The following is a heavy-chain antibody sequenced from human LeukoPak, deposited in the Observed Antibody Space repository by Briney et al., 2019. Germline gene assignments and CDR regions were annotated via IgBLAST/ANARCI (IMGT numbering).Heavy chain of an antibody. V-gene: IGHV3-30*02. J-gene: IGHJ3*02. CDR1: GFTFSSYG. Sequence: GGSLRLSCAASGFTFSSYGMHWVRQAPGKGLEWVAFIRYDGSNKYYADSVKGRFTISRDNSKNTLYLQMNSLKAEDTAVYYCAKSVVVIAMFAFDIWGQGTMVTVSS. D-gene: IGHD2-21*01. CDR2: IRYDGSNK. CDR3: AKSVVVIAMFAFDI.